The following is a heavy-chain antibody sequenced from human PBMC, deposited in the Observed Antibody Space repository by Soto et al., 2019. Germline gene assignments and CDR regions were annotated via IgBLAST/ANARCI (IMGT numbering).Heavy chain of an antibody. V-gene: IGHV3-21*06. CDR2: IRSSSSYI. J-gene: IGHJ3*02. Sequence: PGGSLRLSCATSGFTFSGFSMNWARQAPGKGLEWVSSIRSSSSYIYYADSVKGRFTISRDNAKNSLYLQMNSLRAEDTAVYYCVRERGPFDAFDIWGKWTMLTVSS. CDR1: GFTFSGFS. CDR3: VRERGPFDAFDI.